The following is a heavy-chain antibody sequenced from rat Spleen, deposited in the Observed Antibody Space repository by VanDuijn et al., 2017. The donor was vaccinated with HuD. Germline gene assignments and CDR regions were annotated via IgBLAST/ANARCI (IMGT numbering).Heavy chain of an antibody. CDR3: ATAGTRVSRFAY. Sequence: EVQLVESGGGLVQPGRSLKLSCAASGFTFSDFVMAWVRQAPKKGLEWVATISSEGRSSYYRDSVKGRFTISRDHAKNTLYLQMDSLRSEDTATYHCATAGTRVSRFAYWGQGTLVTVSS. V-gene: IGHV5-7*01. J-gene: IGHJ3*01. CDR1: GFTFSDFV. D-gene: IGHD1-4*01. CDR2: ISSEGRSS.